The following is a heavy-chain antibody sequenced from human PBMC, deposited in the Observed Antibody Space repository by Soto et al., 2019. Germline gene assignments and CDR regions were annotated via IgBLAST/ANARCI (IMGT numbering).Heavy chain of an antibody. Sequence: EVQLVESGGGLVQPGGSLRLSCAASGFSFSSQWMYWVRQSPGKGTVWVSYINNDGSRIGYADSVKGRFTISRDNAKNTLYLQMNSLRVEDTAVYYCVRDIRWGRGTLVTVSS. V-gene: IGHV3-74*01. CDR1: GFSFSSQW. J-gene: IGHJ4*02. CDR2: INNDGSRI. CDR3: VRDIR.